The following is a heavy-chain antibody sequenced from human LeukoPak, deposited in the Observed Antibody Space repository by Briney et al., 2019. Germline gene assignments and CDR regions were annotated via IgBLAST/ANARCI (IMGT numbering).Heavy chain of an antibody. J-gene: IGHJ4*02. D-gene: IGHD1-7*01. CDR3: ARDNEKVELLLDY. Sequence: ASVKVSCKASGYIFADYYIHWVRQAPGQGLEWMGIINPSGGSTSYAQKFQGRVTMTRDMSTSTVYMELSSLRSEDTAVYYCARDNEKVELLLDYWGQGTLVTVSS. V-gene: IGHV1-46*01. CDR2: INPSGGST. CDR1: GYIFADYY.